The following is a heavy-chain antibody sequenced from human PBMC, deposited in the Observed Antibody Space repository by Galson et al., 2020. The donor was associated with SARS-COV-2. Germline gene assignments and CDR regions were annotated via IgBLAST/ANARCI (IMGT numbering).Heavy chain of an antibody. J-gene: IGHJ5*02. V-gene: IGHV1-24*01. Sequence: ASVKVSCKVSGYTLTELSMHWVRQAPGKGLEWMGGFDPEDGETIYAQKFQGRVTMTEDTSTDTAYMELSSLRAEDTAVYYCATSPPIVVVPGARGPPGLDTWGQGTLGTVSS. CDR3: ATSPPIVVVPGARGPPGLDT. D-gene: IGHD2-2*01. CDR1: GYTLTELS. CDR2: FDPEDGET.